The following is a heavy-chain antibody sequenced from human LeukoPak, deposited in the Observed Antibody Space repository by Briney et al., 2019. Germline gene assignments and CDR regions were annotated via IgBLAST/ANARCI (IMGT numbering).Heavy chain of an antibody. D-gene: IGHD6-19*01. Sequence: SETLSLTCTVSGGSISSSSCHWGWIRQPPGKGLEWIGSIYYTGSTHYSPSLQSRVTISVDTSKNQFSLKLSSVTAADTAVYFCARGTYSSGWYVAFDYWGPGALVTVSS. J-gene: IGHJ4*02. CDR1: GGSISSSSCH. V-gene: IGHV4-39*01. CDR2: IYYTGST. CDR3: ARGTYSSGWYVAFDY.